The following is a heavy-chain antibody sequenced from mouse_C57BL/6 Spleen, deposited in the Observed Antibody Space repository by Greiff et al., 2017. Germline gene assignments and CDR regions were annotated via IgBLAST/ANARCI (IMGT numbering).Heavy chain of an antibody. Sequence: VQLQQPGAELVKPGASVKLSCKASGYTFTSYWMHWVKQRPGQGLEWIGMIHPNSGSTNYNEKFKSKATLTVDKSSSTAYMQLSSLTSEDSAVYYCARWDDYGSSYSYYFDYWGQGTTLTVSS. CDR2: IHPNSGST. D-gene: IGHD1-1*01. CDR1: GYTFTSYW. CDR3: ARWDDYGSSYSYYFDY. J-gene: IGHJ2*01. V-gene: IGHV1-64*01.